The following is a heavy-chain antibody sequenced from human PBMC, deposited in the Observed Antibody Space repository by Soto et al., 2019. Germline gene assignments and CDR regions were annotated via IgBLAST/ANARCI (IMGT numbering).Heavy chain of an antibody. CDR1: GFTFSSYA. CDR3: ARGLAGAIDY. D-gene: IGHD1-26*01. Sequence: EVQLVESGGGLVQPGGSLRLSCAASGFTFSSYAMHWVRQAPGKGLEYVSAISSNGGSTYYANSVKGRFTISRDNSKNTLYLQMGSLRAEDMALYYCARGLAGAIDYWGQGTLVTVSS. CDR2: ISSNGGST. J-gene: IGHJ4*02. V-gene: IGHV3-64*01.